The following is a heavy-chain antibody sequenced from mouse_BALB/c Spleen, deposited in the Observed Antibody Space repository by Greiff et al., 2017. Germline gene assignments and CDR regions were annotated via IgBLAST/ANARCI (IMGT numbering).Heavy chain of an antibody. V-gene: IGHV14-3*02. CDR1: GFNIKDTY. Sequence: VQLKQSGAELVKPGASVKLSCTASGFNIKDTYMHWVKQRPEQGLEWIGRIDPANGNTKYDPKFQGKATKTADTSSNTAYLQLSSLTSEDTAVYYCARQLGLPWGQGTTLTVSS. D-gene: IGHD3-1*01. J-gene: IGHJ2*01. CDR2: IDPANGNT. CDR3: ARQLGLP.